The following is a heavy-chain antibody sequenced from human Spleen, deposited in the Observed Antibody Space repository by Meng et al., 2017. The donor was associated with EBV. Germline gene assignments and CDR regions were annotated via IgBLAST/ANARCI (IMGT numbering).Heavy chain of an antibody. J-gene: IGHJ4*02. CDR3: AHAPLYYYASGSPSPFDY. CDR1: GFSLSTSGVR. Sequence: HNPLKESGPTLVKPTQTLPLTCTFSGFSLSTSGVRVGWIRQPPGKALEWLALIYWDDDKHYSPSLKSRLTITKDTSKNQVVLTMTNMDPVDTATYYCAHAPLYYYASGSPSPFDYWGQGTLVTVSS. CDR2: IYWDDDK. V-gene: IGHV2-5*02. D-gene: IGHD3-10*01.